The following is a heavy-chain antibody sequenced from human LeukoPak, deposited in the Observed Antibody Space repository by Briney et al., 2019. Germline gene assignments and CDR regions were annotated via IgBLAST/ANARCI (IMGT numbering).Heavy chain of an antibody. CDR3: ARDLSTVTTRRAFDY. Sequence: KPSETLSLTCTVSGGPNNSYYWNWMRQPPGKAREGIGYIYYSGSTNYKPPLKSRVTISLDTSKNQFSLNLSSVTAADTAVYFCARDLSTVTTRRAFDYWGQGTLVTVSS. CDR1: GGPNNSYY. V-gene: IGHV4-59*01. J-gene: IGHJ4*02. D-gene: IGHD4-17*01. CDR2: IYYSGST.